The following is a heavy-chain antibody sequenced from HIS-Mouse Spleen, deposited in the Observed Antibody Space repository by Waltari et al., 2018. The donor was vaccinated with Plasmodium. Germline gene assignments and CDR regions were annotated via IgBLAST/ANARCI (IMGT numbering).Heavy chain of an antibody. CDR3: ARASGGYSYGRVFDY. CDR1: GGSLSSYY. J-gene: IGHJ4*02. Sequence: QVQLQESGPGLVKPSETLSLPCTVSGGSLSSYYWRWIRQPPGKGLEWIGRIYTSGSTNYNPSLKSRVTMSVDTSKNQFSLKLSSVTAADTAVYYCARASGGYSYGRVFDYWGQGTLVTVSS. V-gene: IGHV4-4*07. CDR2: IYTSGST. D-gene: IGHD5-18*01.